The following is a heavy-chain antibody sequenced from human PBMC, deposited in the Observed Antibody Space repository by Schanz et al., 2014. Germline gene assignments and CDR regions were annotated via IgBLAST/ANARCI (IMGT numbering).Heavy chain of an antibody. Sequence: QVQLVQSGAEVKKPGSSVKVSCKASGGTFSSDTFSWVRQAPGQGLEWMGWISAYTNNTNYAQKLQGRVTMTTDTSTSTAYMELRSLRSDDTAVYYCARGGYSSGWYDRDIAHFDYWGQGTLVTVSS. CDR1: GGTFSSDT. J-gene: IGHJ4*02. CDR2: ISAYTNNT. V-gene: IGHV1-18*01. D-gene: IGHD6-19*01. CDR3: ARGGYSSGWYDRDIAHFDY.